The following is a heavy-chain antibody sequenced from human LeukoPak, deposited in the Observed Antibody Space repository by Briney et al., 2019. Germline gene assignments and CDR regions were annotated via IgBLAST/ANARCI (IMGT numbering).Heavy chain of an antibody. J-gene: IGHJ4*02. CDR1: GFSFNNYD. Sequence: GGSLRLSCAASGFSFNNYDMNWVRQAPGKGLEWVSSISSSSSYIYYADSVKGRFTISRDNAKNSLYLQMNSLRAEDTAVYYCARACCVTAVAEQANDYWGQGTLVTVSS. CDR3: ARACCVTAVAEQANDY. CDR2: ISSSSSYI. D-gene: IGHD6-19*01. V-gene: IGHV3-21*01.